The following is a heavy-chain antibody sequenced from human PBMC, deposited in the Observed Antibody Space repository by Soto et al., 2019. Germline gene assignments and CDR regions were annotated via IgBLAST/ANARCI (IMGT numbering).Heavy chain of an antibody. D-gene: IGHD5-18*01. CDR1: GFTFSDYY. CDR2: ISSSGSTI. Sequence: NPGGSLRLSCAASGFTFSDYYMSWIRQAPGKGLEWVSYISSSGSTIYYADSVKGRFTISRDNAKNSLYLQMNSLRAEDTAVYYCARDKSYGYRWFDPWGQGTLVTVSS. V-gene: IGHV3-11*01. J-gene: IGHJ5*02. CDR3: ARDKSYGYRWFDP.